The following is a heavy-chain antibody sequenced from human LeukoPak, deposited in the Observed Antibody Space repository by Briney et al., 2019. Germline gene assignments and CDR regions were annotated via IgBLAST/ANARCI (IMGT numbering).Heavy chain of an antibody. CDR1: GGAFSSYA. Sequence: SVKVSCKASGGAFSSYAISWVRQAPGQGLEWMGGIIPIFGTANYAQKFQGRVTITADESTSTAYMELSSLRSEDTAVYYCTIAPIAVAGPFDYWGQGTLVTVSS. D-gene: IGHD6-19*01. CDR2: IIPIFGTA. V-gene: IGHV1-69*13. J-gene: IGHJ4*02. CDR3: TIAPIAVAGPFDY.